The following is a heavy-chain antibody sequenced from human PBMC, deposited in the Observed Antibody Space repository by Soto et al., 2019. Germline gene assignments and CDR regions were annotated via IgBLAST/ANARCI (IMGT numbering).Heavy chain of an antibody. V-gene: IGHV3-73*01. D-gene: IGHD5-18*01. CDR3: VADTASSYYGLDV. Sequence: PGRSMRLCCAASGFTFSGSAMRWIRKTSGKGLEWVGRIRSKANSYATAYAASLKGRFTISRDDSKNTAYLQMNSLKTEDTAVYYCVADTASSYYGLDVWGQGTTVTVS. CDR1: GFTFSGSA. CDR2: IRSKANSYAT. J-gene: IGHJ6*02.